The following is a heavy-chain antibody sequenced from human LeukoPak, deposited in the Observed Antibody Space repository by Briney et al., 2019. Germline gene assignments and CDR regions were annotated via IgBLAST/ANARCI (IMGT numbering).Heavy chain of an antibody. J-gene: IGHJ3*02. V-gene: IGHV4-61*02. Sequence: PSQTLSLTCTVSGGSISSGSYYWSWIRQPAGKGLEWIGRIYTSGSTNYNPSLKSRVTISVDTSKNQFSLKLSSVTAADTAVYYCARRHKVGAGDALDIWGQGTMVTVSS. CDR2: IYTSGST. D-gene: IGHD3-10*01. CDR3: ARRHKVGAGDALDI. CDR1: GGSISSGSYY.